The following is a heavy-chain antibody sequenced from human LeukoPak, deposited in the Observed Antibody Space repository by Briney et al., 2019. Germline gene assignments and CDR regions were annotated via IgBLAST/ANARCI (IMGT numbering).Heavy chain of an antibody. CDR3: AKYDVKTLSD. V-gene: IGHV3-23*01. CDR1: GFTFSNYA. D-gene: IGHD1-1*01. J-gene: IGHJ4*02. Sequence: GGSMRLSCAASGFTFSNYAMSWVRQAPGKGLEWVSAISSSGRTTYYADSVKGRFTISRDNAKNTLYLQSNSLRAEDTAVYYCAKYDVKTLSDWGQGTLVTVS. CDR2: ISSSGRTT.